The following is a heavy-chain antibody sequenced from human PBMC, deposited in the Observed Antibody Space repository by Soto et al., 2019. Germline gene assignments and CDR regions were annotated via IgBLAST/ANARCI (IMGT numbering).Heavy chain of an antibody. Sequence: QITLKESGPTLVKPTQTLTLTCTFSGFSLSTSGVGVGWIRQPPGKALEWLALIYWDDDKRYSPSLKSRLTTXKXTSXNQVVLTMTNMDPVDTATYYCAHRRDILTGSYFDYWGQGTLVTVSS. D-gene: IGHD3-9*01. V-gene: IGHV2-5*02. J-gene: IGHJ4*02. CDR3: AHRRDILTGSYFDY. CDR2: IYWDDDK. CDR1: GFSLSTSGVG.